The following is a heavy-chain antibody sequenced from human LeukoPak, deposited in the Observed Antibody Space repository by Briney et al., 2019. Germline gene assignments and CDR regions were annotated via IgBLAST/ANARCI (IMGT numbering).Heavy chain of an antibody. CDR3: AKDIGRFWEWLGFGP. Sequence: GGSLRLSCAASGFTFDDYAMHWVRQAPGKGLEWVSGISWNSGSIGYADSVKGRFTISRDNAKNSLYLQMNSLRAEDTALYYCAKDIGRFWEWLGFGPWGQGTVVIVSS. CDR2: ISWNSGSI. J-gene: IGHJ5*02. V-gene: IGHV3-9*01. CDR1: GFTFDDYA. D-gene: IGHD3-3*01.